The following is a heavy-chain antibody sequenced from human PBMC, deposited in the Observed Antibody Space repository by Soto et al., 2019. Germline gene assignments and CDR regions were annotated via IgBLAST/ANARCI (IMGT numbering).Heavy chain of an antibody. Sequence: EVQLVESGGGLVQPGGSLKLSCAASGFTFSGSAMHWVRQASGKGLEWVGRIRSKANSYATAYAASVKGRFTISRDDSKNTAYLQMNSLKTEDTAVYYCTRHEAVGYYYYGMDVWGQGTTVTVSS. CDR1: GFTFSGSA. CDR3: TRHEAVGYYYYGMDV. V-gene: IGHV3-73*02. J-gene: IGHJ6*02. CDR2: IRSKANSYAT. D-gene: IGHD1-26*01.